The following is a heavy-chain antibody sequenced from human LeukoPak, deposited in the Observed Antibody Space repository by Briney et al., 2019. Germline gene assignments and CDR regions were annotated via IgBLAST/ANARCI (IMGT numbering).Heavy chain of an antibody. CDR2: INHSGST. V-gene: IGHV4-34*01. CDR1: GGSFSGYY. CDR3: ASHSTLRIAAAGTRAFDI. J-gene: IGHJ3*02. Sequence: SETLSLTCAVYGGSFSGYYWSWIRQPPGKGLEWIGEINHSGSTNYNPSLKSRVTISVDTSKNQFSLKLSSVTAADTAVYYCASHSTLRIAAAGTRAFDIWGQGTMVTVSS. D-gene: IGHD6-13*01.